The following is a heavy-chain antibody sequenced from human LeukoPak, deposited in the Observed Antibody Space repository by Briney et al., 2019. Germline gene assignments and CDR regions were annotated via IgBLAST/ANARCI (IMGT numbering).Heavy chain of an antibody. J-gene: IGHJ3*02. V-gene: IGHV4-59*01. D-gene: IGHD3-3*01. CDR1: GGSISSYY. CDR2: IYYSGST. CDR3: ARASGPIDAFDT. Sequence: SETLSLTCTVSGGSISSYYWSWIRQPPGKGLEWIGYIYYSGSTNYNPSLKSRVTISVDTSKNQFSLKLSSVTAADTAVYYCARASGPIDAFDTWGQGTMVTVSS.